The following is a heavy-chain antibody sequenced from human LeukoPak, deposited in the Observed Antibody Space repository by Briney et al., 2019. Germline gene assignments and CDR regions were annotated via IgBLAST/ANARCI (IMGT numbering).Heavy chain of an antibody. V-gene: IGHV3-33*08. CDR2: LWYDGRTK. CDR3: ARDYCGGDCYVDY. D-gene: IGHD2-21*02. CDR1: GFTFSSYA. Sequence: PGGSLRLSCAASGFTFSSYAINWVRQAPGKGLEWVAVLWYDGRTKYYAESVKGRFTISRDNSKNTLYLQMNSLRAEDTAVYYCARDYCGGDCYVDYWGQGTLVTVSS. J-gene: IGHJ4*02.